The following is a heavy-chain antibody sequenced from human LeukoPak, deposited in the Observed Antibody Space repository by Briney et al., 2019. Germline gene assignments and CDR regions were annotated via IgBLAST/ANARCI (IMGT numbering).Heavy chain of an antibody. D-gene: IGHD1-26*01. Sequence: ASVKVSCKVSGTYTLIELSMHWVRQAPGKGLEWMGGFGPEDGETIYAQKFKGRVTMTEDTSTDTAYMDLSSLRSEDTAVYYCATLLGETHFFDYWGQGTLVTVSP. CDR3: ATLLGETHFFDY. CDR1: GTYTLIELS. J-gene: IGHJ4*02. CDR2: FGPEDGET. V-gene: IGHV1-24*01.